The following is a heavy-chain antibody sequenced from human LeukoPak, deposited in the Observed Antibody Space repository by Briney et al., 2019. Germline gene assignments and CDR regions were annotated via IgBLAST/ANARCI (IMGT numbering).Heavy chain of an antibody. CDR2: IIPIFGTA. CDR1: GGTFSSYA. J-gene: IGHJ4*02. V-gene: IGHV1-69*13. CDR3: ARVPGAARLRYYFDY. Sequence: SVKVSCKASGGTFSSYAISWVRQAPGQGLEWMGGIIPIFGTANYAQKFQGRVTITADESTSTAYMELSSLRSEDTAVYYCARVPGAARLRYYFDYWGQGTLVTVSS. D-gene: IGHD6-6*01.